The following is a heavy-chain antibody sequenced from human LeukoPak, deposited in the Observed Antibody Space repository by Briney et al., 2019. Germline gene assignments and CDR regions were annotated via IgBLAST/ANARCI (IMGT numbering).Heavy chain of an antibody. V-gene: IGHV4-39*07. J-gene: IGHJ4*02. Sequence: SETLSLTCSVSGGSISSNTYYWGWIRQPPGKGLEWIATINYSGTTHYNPSLKSRVTISADTSNNQLSLKLNSLTAADTAVYYCARDLTYDSSGYYDYWGQGTLVTVSS. D-gene: IGHD3-22*01. CDR1: GGSISSNTYY. CDR2: INYSGTT. CDR3: ARDLTYDSSGYYDY.